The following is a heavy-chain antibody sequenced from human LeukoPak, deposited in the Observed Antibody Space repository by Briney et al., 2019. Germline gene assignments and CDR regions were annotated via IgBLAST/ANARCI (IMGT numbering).Heavy chain of an antibody. CDR1: GSGFSDQY. CDR3: ASLVGATPS. D-gene: IGHD1-26*01. V-gene: IGHV3-11*04. J-gene: IGHJ4*02. Sequence: GGSLRLSCAASGSGFSDQYMDWVRQAPGKGPEWVSYISSSGSTIFYADSVKGRFTSSRDNAKNSLYLQMNGLRAEDTAVCYCASLVGATPSWGQGTLVTVSS. CDR2: ISSSGSTI.